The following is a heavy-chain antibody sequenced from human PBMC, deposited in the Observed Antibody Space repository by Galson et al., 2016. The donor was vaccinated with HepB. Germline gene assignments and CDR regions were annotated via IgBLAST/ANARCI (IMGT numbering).Heavy chain of an antibody. D-gene: IGHD2-15*01. V-gene: IGHV3-21*01. J-gene: IGHJ4*01. CDR3: AREEEGLVIAGTLRY. CDR1: GFTFSSYA. CDR2: VTDNSDYK. Sequence: SLRLSCAASGFTFSSYAMHWVRQAPGKGLEWVSSVTDNSDYKYYADSVKGRFTISRDNAKNLLYRQMNSLRAEDTAVYYCAREEEGLVIAGTLRYWGHGTLVTVSS.